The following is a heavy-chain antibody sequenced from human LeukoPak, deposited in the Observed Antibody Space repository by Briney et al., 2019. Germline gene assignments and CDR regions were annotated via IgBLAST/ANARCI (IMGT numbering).Heavy chain of an antibody. V-gene: IGHV3-48*03. CDR1: GFTFSSYE. CDR3: AREMVVPAATTYYYYGMDV. J-gene: IGHJ6*02. D-gene: IGHD2-2*01. Sequence: GGSLRLSCAASGFTFSSYEMNWVRQAPGKGLEWDSYISSSGSTIYYADSVKGRFTISRDNAKNSLYLQMNSLRAEDTAVYYCAREMVVPAATTYYYYGMDVWGQGTTVTVSS. CDR2: ISSSGSTI.